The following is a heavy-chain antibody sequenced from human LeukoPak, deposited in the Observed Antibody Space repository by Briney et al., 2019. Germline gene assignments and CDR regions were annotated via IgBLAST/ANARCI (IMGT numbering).Heavy chain of an antibody. D-gene: IGHD6-19*01. J-gene: IGHJ5*02. CDR3: ARDANGSGWRFGYWFDP. Sequence: YPSETLSLTCTVSGGSISSYYWSWIRQPPGKGLEWIGYIYYSGSTNYNPSLKSRVTISVDTSKNQFSQKLSSVTAADTAVYYCARDANGSGWRFGYWFDPWGQGTLVTVSS. V-gene: IGHV4-59*01. CDR2: IYYSGST. CDR1: GGSISSYY.